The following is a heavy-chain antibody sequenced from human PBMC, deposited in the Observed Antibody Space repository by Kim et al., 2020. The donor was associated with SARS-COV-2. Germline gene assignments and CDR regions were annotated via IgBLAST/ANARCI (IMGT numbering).Heavy chain of an antibody. V-gene: IGHV3-23*01. Sequence: GGSLRLSCAASGFTFSNYAMSWVRQAPRKGLEWVSAFSGSGGSTYYADSVKGRFTISRDDSKNTLFLQMNSLRAEDTAVYFCAKRVGATYGYFDYWGQGTLVTVSS. D-gene: IGHD1-26*01. CDR3: AKRVGATYGYFDY. CDR2: FSGSGGST. CDR1: GFTFSNYA. J-gene: IGHJ4*02.